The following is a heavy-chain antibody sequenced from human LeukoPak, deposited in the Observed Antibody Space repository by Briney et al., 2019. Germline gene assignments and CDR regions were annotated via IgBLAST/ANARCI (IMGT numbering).Heavy chain of an antibody. Sequence: SEIMFFSSAADGGSFSGYYWSWSRQPPGKGLEWSVVINHSGSTNYNPSLKSRVTISADTSKNHFSLKLSSVTAADTAMYYCARPAYYDFRSDYQWFDPWGQGTLVIVSS. D-gene: IGHD3-3*01. CDR3: ARPAYYDFRSDYQWFDP. V-gene: IGHV4-34*01. J-gene: IGHJ5*02. CDR2: INHSGST. CDR1: GGSFSGYY.